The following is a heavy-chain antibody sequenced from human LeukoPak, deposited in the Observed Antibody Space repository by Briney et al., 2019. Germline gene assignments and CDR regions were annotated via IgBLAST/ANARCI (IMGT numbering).Heavy chain of an antibody. CDR3: ARDLGDFWSGYFLDY. D-gene: IGHD3-3*01. CDR1: GFTFSSYS. Sequence: GGSLRLSCAASGFTFSSYSMNWVRQAPGKGLEWVSSISSSSGYIYYADSVKGRFTISRDNAKNSLYLQMNSLRAEDTAVYYCARDLGDFWSGYFLDYWGQGTLVTVSS. J-gene: IGHJ4*02. V-gene: IGHV3-21*04. CDR2: ISSSSGYI.